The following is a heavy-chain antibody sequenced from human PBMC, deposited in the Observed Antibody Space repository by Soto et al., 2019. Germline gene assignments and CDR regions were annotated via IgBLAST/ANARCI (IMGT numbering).Heavy chain of an antibody. D-gene: IGHD3-10*01. Sequence: SETLSLTCTVSGGSISSYYWSWIRQPPGKGLEWIGYIYFRGTTNYNPSLKSRVTISVDTSKNQFSLKLSSVTAADTAVYYCARAQGSGFLVSWGQGTLVTVSS. CDR1: GGSISSYY. V-gene: IGHV4-59*12. CDR2: IYFRGTT. J-gene: IGHJ4*02. CDR3: ARAQGSGFLVS.